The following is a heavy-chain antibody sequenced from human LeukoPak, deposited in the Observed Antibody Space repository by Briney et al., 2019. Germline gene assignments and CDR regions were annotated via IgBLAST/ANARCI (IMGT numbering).Heavy chain of an antibody. J-gene: IGHJ6*02. CDR3: ARGGGLDV. D-gene: IGHD3-16*01. Sequence: SGGPLRLSCAASGFTFSSYWMNWARQAPGKGLEWVASINHNGNVNYYVDSVKGRFTISRDNAKSSLYLQMSNLRAEDTAVYFCARGGGLDVWGQGATVTVSS. CDR1: GFTFSSYW. V-gene: IGHV3-7*03. CDR2: INHNGNVN.